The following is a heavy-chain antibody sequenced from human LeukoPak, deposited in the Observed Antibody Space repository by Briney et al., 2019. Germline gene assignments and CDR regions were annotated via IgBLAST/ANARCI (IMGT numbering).Heavy chain of an antibody. V-gene: IGHV5-51*01. Sequence: GESLKISCKGYGYSFTSYWIGWVRQMPGKGLEWMGIIYPGDSDTRYSPSFQGQVTISADKSISTAYLQWSSLKASDTAMYYCARRAELGLKYFQHWGQGTLVTVSS. CDR3: ARRAELGLKYFQH. CDR2: IYPGDSDT. CDR1: GYSFTSYW. D-gene: IGHD6-13*01. J-gene: IGHJ1*01.